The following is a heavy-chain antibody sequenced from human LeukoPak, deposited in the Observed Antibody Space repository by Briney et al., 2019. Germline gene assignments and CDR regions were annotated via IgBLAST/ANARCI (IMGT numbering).Heavy chain of an antibody. Sequence: SGGSLRLSCAASGFTFRSYCMHWLRQAPGKGREGVAGISSDGSKKYDEPSEKGRFTISRDHANNTLHLETNSRSTDGPGPYYFGKGGLQPLSSLDCWGQGTLVTVSS. V-gene: IGHV3-30*18. CDR2: ISSDGSKK. J-gene: IGHJ4*02. CDR3: GKGGLQPLSSLDC. D-gene: IGHD5-24*01. CDR1: GFTFRSYC.